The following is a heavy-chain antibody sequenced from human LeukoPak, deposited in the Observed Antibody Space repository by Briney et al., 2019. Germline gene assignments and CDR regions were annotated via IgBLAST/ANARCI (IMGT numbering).Heavy chain of an antibody. CDR1: GYTFTNYY. V-gene: IGHV1-2*02. Sequence: ASVKVSCKASGYTFTNYYMHWVRQAPGQGLEWMGIINPSGGSTNYAQKFQGRVTMTRDTSISTAYMELSRLRSDDTAVYYCARVPYSGSYYDDYWGQGTLVTVSS. CDR3: ARVPYSGSYYDDY. D-gene: IGHD1-26*01. CDR2: INPSGGST. J-gene: IGHJ4*02.